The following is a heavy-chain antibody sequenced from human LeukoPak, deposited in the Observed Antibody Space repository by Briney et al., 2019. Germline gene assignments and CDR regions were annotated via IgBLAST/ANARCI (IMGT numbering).Heavy chain of an antibody. Sequence: GGSLRLSCAASGFTFSSYAMSWVRQAPGKGLEWVSAISGSGGSTYYADSVKGRFTIFRDNSKNTLYLQMNSLRAEDTAVYYCAKWGSSSSAYYYYYMDVWGKGTTVTVSS. CDR1: GFTFSSYA. D-gene: IGHD6-6*01. V-gene: IGHV3-23*01. CDR2: ISGSGGST. CDR3: AKWGSSSSAYYYYYMDV. J-gene: IGHJ6*03.